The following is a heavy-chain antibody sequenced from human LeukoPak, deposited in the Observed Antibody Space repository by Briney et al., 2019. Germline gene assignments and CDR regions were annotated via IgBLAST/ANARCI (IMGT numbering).Heavy chain of an antibody. V-gene: IGHV3-30-3*01. CDR3: ARGYYDFWSGYRYYFDY. D-gene: IGHD3-3*01. CDR2: ISYDGSNK. J-gene: IGHJ4*02. Sequence: GGSLRLSCAASGFTFSGYAMHWVRQAPGKGLEWVAVISYDGSNKYYADSVKGRFTISRDNSKNTLYLQMNSLRAEDTAVYYCARGYYDFWSGYRYYFDYWGQGTLVTVSS. CDR1: GFTFSGYA.